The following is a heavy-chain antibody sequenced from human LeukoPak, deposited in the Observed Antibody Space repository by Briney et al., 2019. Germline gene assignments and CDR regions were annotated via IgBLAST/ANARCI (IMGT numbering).Heavy chain of an antibody. Sequence: SETLSLTCTISGGSIGSSSYYWGWIRQPPGKGLEWIGSIYYSGSTYYKPSLKSRVTISVDTSKNQFSLKLSSVTAADTAVYYCARAIRGYSYGTFDYWGQGTLVTVSS. CDR3: ARAIRGYSYGTFDY. V-gene: IGHV4-39*07. D-gene: IGHD5-18*01. CDR2: IYYSGST. CDR1: GGSIGSSSYY. J-gene: IGHJ4*02.